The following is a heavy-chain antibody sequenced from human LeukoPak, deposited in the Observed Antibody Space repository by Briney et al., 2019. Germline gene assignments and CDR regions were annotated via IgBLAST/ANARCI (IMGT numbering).Heavy chain of an antibody. Sequence: GSRRLSGAASGFTLSNYAMNWVRPAPGKGLEWVSPIIRSRGTTCYADSVKGRFTISKDTSKNTLYLHMSSLRADDTAVYYCAKGGYDYVEVAYFDYWGQGTLVTVFS. CDR3: AKGGYDYVEVAYFDY. CDR2: IIRSRGTT. V-gene: IGHV3-23*01. D-gene: IGHD5-12*01. J-gene: IGHJ4*02. CDR1: GFTLSNYA.